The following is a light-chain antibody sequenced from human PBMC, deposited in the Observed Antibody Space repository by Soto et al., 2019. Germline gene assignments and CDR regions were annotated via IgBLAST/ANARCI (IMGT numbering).Light chain of an antibody. CDR3: SSYAGSYILGV. V-gene: IGLV2-11*01. J-gene: IGLJ3*02. CDR2: DVT. Sequence: QSALAQPRSVSGSPGQSVTLSYTGTSSDVGGYDFVSWYQQYPGKAPKLIIFDVTERTSGVPDRFSGSKSGNSASLTISGLQAEDEADYYCSSYAGSYILGVFGGGTKLTVL. CDR1: SSDVGGYDF.